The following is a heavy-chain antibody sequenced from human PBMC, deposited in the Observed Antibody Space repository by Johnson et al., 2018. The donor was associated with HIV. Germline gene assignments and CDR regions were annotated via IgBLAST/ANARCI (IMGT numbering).Heavy chain of an antibody. CDR3: ARGGVGGWDHDAFDI. CDR2: IWYDASNK. V-gene: IGHV3-33*01. D-gene: IGHD6-19*01. CDR1: GFTFSSYG. J-gene: IGHJ3*02. Sequence: QVQLVESGGGVVQPGRSLRLSCAASGFTFSSYGMHWVRQAPGKGLEWVAVIWYDASNKYYADSVKGRFTISRDNSTNTLYLQMNSLRAEDTALYYCARGGVGGWDHDAFDIWGQGTMVTVSS.